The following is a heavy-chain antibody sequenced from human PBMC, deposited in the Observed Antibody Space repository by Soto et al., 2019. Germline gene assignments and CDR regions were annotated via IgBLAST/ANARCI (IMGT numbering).Heavy chain of an antibody. CDR1: GYTFTSYY. Sequence: ASVKVSCKASGYTFTSYYMHWVRQAPGQGLEWMGIINPSGGSTSYAQKFQGRVTMTRDTSTSTVYMELSSLRSEDTAVYYCASLGYCSSTSCHYYYMDVWGKGTTVTAP. J-gene: IGHJ6*03. V-gene: IGHV1-46*03. D-gene: IGHD2-2*01. CDR3: ASLGYCSSTSCHYYYMDV. CDR2: INPSGGST.